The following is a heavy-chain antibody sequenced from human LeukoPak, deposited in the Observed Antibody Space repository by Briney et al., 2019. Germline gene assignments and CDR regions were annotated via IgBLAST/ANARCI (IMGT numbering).Heavy chain of an antibody. J-gene: IGHJ4*02. CDR2: SRYDGSNK. D-gene: IGHD1-26*01. V-gene: IGHV3-30*02. CDR3: AKDPQKWESYFDY. Sequence: PGGSLRLSCAASGFTFGNYAMTWVRQAPGKGLEWVAFSRYDGSNKYYADSVKVRFTISRDNSKNMLYLQMNSLRAEDTAVYYCAKDPQKWESYFDYWGQGTLVTVSS. CDR1: GFTFGNYA.